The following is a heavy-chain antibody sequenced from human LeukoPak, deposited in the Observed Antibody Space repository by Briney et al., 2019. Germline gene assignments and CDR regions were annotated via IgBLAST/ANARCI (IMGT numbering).Heavy chain of an antibody. D-gene: IGHD3-10*01. CDR3: ARGRSITLLRGVAMSDGFDI. V-gene: IGHV3-21*01. CDR2: IDTSGSYI. Sequence: GGSLRLSCTASGFTFTSYGMNWVPQAPGKGLEWISFIDTSGSYIYYGDSLKGRVTISRDNAKNSLYLQMNGLRAEDKAVYYCARGRSITLLRGVAMSDGFDIWGQGAMVTVSS. J-gene: IGHJ3*02. CDR1: GFTFTSYG.